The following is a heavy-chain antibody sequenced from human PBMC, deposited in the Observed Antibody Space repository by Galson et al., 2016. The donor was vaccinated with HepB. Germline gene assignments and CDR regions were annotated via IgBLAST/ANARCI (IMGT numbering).Heavy chain of an antibody. Sequence: SLRLSCATSGFTFADYAMTWFRQTPGKGLEWVGFIRSQTYGGTTDYAASVEGRFTISRDDSKSIVYLQMNSLKTEDTALYYCTRLSGYTYGHDFDCWGQGTLVTVSS. CDR1: GFTFADYA. CDR3: TRLSGYTYGHDFDC. CDR2: IRSQTYGGTT. J-gene: IGHJ4*02. D-gene: IGHD5-18*01. V-gene: IGHV3-49*03.